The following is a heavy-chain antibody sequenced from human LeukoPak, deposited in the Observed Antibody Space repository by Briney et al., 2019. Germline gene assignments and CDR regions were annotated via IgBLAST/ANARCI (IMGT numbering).Heavy chain of an antibody. V-gene: IGHV3-7*01. D-gene: IGHD6-19*01. CDR1: GFSFSSYW. CDR3: ARGVFASGWYQDNFDY. Sequence: GGSLRLSCAASGFSFSSYWMSWVRQAPGKGLEWVANVNQVGSDKYYMDSVKGRFTISRGNAENSLDLQMNSLRAEDTAVYYCARGVFASGWYQDNFDYWGQGTLVTVSS. J-gene: IGHJ4*02. CDR2: VNQVGSDK.